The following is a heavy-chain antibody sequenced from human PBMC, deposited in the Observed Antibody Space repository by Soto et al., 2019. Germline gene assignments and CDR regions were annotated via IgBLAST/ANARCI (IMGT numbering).Heavy chain of an antibody. Sequence: QVQLQESGPRLVKTSETLSLTCTVSGAPMNRYYWSWIRQPPGKALEWIGYVFNSETSKYNPSHRSRIAMSVDRSKNQSSLTMTSLTAADTAVYFCASVYGTNYGFAYWGQGALVTVSS. CDR2: VFNSETS. CDR3: ASVYGTNYGFAY. V-gene: IGHV4-59*01. D-gene: IGHD4-17*01. CDR1: GAPMNRYY. J-gene: IGHJ4*02.